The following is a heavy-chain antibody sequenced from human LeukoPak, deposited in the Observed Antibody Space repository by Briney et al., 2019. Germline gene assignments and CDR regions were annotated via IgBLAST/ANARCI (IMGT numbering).Heavy chain of an antibody. V-gene: IGHV4-39*07. Sequence: SETLSLTCTVSGGSISSGGYYWSWIRQPPGKGLEWIGEINHSGSTNYNPSLKSRVTISVDTSKNQFSLKLSSVTAADTAVYYCARGPFGYCSSTSCSSITRNWFDPWGQGTLVTVSS. D-gene: IGHD2-2*03. CDR2: INHSGST. CDR1: GGSISSGGYY. J-gene: IGHJ5*02. CDR3: ARGPFGYCSSTSCSSITRNWFDP.